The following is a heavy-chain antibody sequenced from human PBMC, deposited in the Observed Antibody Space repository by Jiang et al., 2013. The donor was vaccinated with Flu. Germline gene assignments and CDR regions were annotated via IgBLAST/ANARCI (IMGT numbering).Heavy chain of an antibody. Sequence: TCTVSGGSISSSSYYWGWIRQPPGKGLEWIGSIYYSGSTYYNPSLKSRVTISVDTSKNQFSLKPSSVTAADTAVYYCARFRHDDYGGANYWGQGTLVTVSS. D-gene: IGHD4-23*01. CDR2: IYYSGST. CDR1: GGSISSSSYY. V-gene: IGHV4-39*07. J-gene: IGHJ4*02. CDR3: ARFRHDDYGGANY.